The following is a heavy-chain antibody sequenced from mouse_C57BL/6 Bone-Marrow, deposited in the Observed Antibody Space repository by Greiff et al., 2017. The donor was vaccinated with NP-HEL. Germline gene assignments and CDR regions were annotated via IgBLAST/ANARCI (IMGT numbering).Heavy chain of an antibody. CDR2: IDHENGDT. CDR1: GFNIKDDY. Sequence: VQLKESGAELVRPGASVKLSCTASGFNIKDDYMHWVKQRPEQGLEWIGWIDHENGDTEYASKFQGKATITADTSSNTAYLQLSSRTSEDTAVYYCTHYYGSSRNYFDYWGQGTTLTVSS. J-gene: IGHJ2*01. D-gene: IGHD1-1*01. CDR3: THYYGSSRNYFDY. V-gene: IGHV14-4*01.